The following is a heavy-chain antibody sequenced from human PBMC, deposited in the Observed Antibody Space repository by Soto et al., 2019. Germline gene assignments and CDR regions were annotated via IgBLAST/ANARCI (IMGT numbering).Heavy chain of an antibody. V-gene: IGHV4-59*01. Sequence: PSETLSLTCTVSGGPISSFYWSWIRQPPGKGLEWIGHIYYSGRTNYKPSLKSRVTISVDTSKNRLSLKLTSVTAADTAVYYCARSDDYGDYGYYYYGMDIWGQGTTVTVSS. J-gene: IGHJ6*02. D-gene: IGHD4-17*01. CDR1: GGPISSFY. CDR2: IYYSGRT. CDR3: ARSDDYGDYGYYYYGMDI.